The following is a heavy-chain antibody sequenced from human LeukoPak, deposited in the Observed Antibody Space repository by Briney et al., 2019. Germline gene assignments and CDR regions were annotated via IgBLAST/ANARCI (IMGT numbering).Heavy chain of an antibody. CDR3: TRYSGRTDY. D-gene: IGHD5-18*01. V-gene: IGHV3-49*03. J-gene: IGHJ4*02. Sequence: PGGSLRLSCTSSGFTFGTYAVGWCRQAPGKGLEWCTFIRSKTFGGTTEYAASVKARFTISRDDSKSIAYLQMNSLKTEDTAVYYCTRYSGRTDYWGQGTLVSVSS. CDR2: IRSKTFGGTT. CDR1: GFTFGTYA.